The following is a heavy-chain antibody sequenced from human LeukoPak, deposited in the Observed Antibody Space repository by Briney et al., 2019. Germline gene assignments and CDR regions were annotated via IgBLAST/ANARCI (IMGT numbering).Heavy chain of an antibody. D-gene: IGHD3-22*01. V-gene: IGHV3-33*06. CDR2: IWYDGSNK. CDR3: AKDNSMIVVWGSGYMDV. J-gene: IGHJ6*03. Sequence: PGGSLRLSCAASGFTFSSYGMHWVRQAPGKGLEWVAVIWYDGSNKYYADSVKGRFTISRDNSKNTLYLQMNSLRAEDTAVYYCAKDNSMIVVWGSGYMDVWGKGTTVTVSS. CDR1: GFTFSSYG.